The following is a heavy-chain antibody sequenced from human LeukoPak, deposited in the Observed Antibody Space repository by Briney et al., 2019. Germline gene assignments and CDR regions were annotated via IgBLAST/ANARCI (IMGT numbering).Heavy chain of an antibody. Sequence: GASVKVSCKASGYTFTNYYMHWVRQAPGQGLELMGVINPSGGSTSYAQKFQGRVTLTRDTSISTAYMELSRLRSDDTAVYYCARGRTYYYDSSGYSAPPLEWYFDLWGRGTLVTVSS. V-gene: IGHV1-46*01. CDR1: GYTFTNYY. J-gene: IGHJ2*01. CDR2: INPSGGST. D-gene: IGHD3-22*01. CDR3: ARGRTYYYDSSGYSAPPLEWYFDL.